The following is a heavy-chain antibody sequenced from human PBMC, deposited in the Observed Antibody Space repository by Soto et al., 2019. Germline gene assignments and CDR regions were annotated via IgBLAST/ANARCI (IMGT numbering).Heavy chain of an antibody. CDR2: INPYSGGT. CDR3: ARGSSQDYRAVDL. D-gene: IGHD2-2*01. V-gene: IGHV1-2*02. Sequence: ASVKVSCKASGYTFTDHYVQWVRQAPGQGLEWMGWINPYSGGTYSAEKFQGRVTVTRDTPISTAFMDLTRLRSEDTAVYFCARGSSQDYRAVDLWGPGTLVTV. J-gene: IGHJ3*01. CDR1: GYTFTDHY.